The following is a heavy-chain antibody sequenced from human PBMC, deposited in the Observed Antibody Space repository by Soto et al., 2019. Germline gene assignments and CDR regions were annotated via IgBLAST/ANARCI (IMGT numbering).Heavy chain of an antibody. CDR3: ASEREQQYSSAILFDI. CDR1: GLTVSSSY. Sequence: GGSLRLSCAASGLTVSSSYMSWVRQAPGKGLQWVSVIYSAGSTYYANSVKGRFTISRDISTNMVYLQMSSLTDEDTAVYYCASEREQQYSSAILFDIWGQGALVTVSS. D-gene: IGHD5-18*01. CDR2: IYSAGST. V-gene: IGHV3-53*01. J-gene: IGHJ4*02.